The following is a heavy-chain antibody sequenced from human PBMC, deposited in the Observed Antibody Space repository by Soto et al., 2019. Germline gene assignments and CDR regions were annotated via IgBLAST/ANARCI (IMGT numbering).Heavy chain of an antibody. Sequence: GGSLRLSCAASGYTFSSYAMSWVRQAAGKGLEWVSDISGSGGSTYYADSVKGRFTISRVNPKHTLYLQMNSLRSVDTAVYYCAKMRAGPLNYFDYWGQGTLVTVSS. CDR3: AKMRAGPLNYFDY. J-gene: IGHJ4*02. D-gene: IGHD6-19*01. CDR1: GYTFSSYA. V-gene: IGHV3-23*01. CDR2: ISGSGGST.